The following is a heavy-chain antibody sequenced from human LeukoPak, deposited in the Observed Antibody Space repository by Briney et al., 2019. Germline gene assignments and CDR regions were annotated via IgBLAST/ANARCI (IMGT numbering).Heavy chain of an antibody. Sequence: GGSLRLSCAASGFTLSYYWMHWVRQAPGKGLVWVSCINGDGSSTNYADSVKGRFTISRDNAKNTLYLEMNSLRSDDTAVYYCARAEVRYWNQGGKNWFDPWGRGTLVTVSS. CDR3: ARAEVRYWNQGGKNWFDP. CDR2: INGDGSST. CDR1: GFTLSYYW. J-gene: IGHJ5*02. D-gene: IGHD1-1*01. V-gene: IGHV3-74*01.